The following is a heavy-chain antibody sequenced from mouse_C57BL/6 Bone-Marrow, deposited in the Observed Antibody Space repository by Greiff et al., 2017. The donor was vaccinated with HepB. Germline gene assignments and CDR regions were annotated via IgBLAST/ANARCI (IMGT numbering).Heavy chain of an antibody. CDR3: TRIYYDYDRCYFDY. Sequence: EVQLVESGEGLVKPGGSLKLSCAASGFTFSSYAMSWVRQTPEKRLEWVAYISSGGDYIYYADTVKGRFTISRDNARNTLYLQMSSLKSEDTAMYYCTRIYYDYDRCYFDYWGQGTTLTVSS. J-gene: IGHJ2*01. V-gene: IGHV5-9-1*02. D-gene: IGHD2-4*01. CDR1: GFTFSSYA. CDR2: ISSGGDYI.